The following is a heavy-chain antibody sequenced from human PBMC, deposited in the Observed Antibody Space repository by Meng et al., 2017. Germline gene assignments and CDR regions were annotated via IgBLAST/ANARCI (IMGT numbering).Heavy chain of an antibody. V-gene: IGHV1-3*01. D-gene: IGHD6-19*01. CDR1: GYTFTTYA. Sequence: QVSVWQSGAGVKKPGASVKVSCKASGYTFTTYAIHWVRQAPGQRLEWMGWINAGNSDTKYSQKLQGRVTITRDTSASTVYMEVSSLRSEDTGVYYCARAIAVSGTGRFDYWGQGTLVTVSS. CDR3: ARAIAVSGTGRFDY. J-gene: IGHJ4*02. CDR2: INAGNSDT.